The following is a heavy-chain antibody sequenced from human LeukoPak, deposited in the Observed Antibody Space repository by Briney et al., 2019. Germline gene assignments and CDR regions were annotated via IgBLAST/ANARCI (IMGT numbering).Heavy chain of an antibody. CDR3: ARGRGNSGWYRGYYFDY. V-gene: IGHV3-74*01. CDR1: GFTFGSYC. CDR2: INSDGRST. Sequence: LSLSCPVSGFTFGSYCTDWVRHAAGGWLGWVSRINSDGRSTNYTDSVKGRFNISRDNAQNTLYLQMNSLRAEDTAVYYCARGRGNSGWYRGYYFDYWGQGTLVTVSS. J-gene: IGHJ4*02. D-gene: IGHD6-19*01.